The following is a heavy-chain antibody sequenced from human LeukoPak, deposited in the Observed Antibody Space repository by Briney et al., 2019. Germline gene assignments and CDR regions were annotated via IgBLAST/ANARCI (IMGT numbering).Heavy chain of an antibody. CDR3: AKDSSGSLYYFDY. Sequence: GGSLRLSCAASGFTFDDYAMHWVRQAPGKGLEWVSGISWSSGSIGYADSVKGRFTISRDNAKNSLYLQMNSLRAEDTALYYCAKDSSGSLYYFDYWGQGTLVTVSS. J-gene: IGHJ4*02. V-gene: IGHV3-9*01. D-gene: IGHD1-26*01. CDR1: GFTFDDYA. CDR2: ISWSSGSI.